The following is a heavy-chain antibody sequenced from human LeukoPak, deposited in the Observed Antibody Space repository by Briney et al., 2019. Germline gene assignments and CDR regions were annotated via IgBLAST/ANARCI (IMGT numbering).Heavy chain of an antibody. CDR2: ISSSSSYI. D-gene: IGHD3-22*01. V-gene: IGHV3-21*01. CDR1: GFTFSSYS. CDR3: ARAPGAYDSSGYYD. J-gene: IGHJ4*02. Sequence: PGGSLRLSCAASGFTFSSYSMNWVRQAPGKGLEWVSSISSSSSYIYYADSVKGRFTISRDNAKNSLYLQMNSLRAEDTAVYYCARAPGAYDSSGYYDWGQGTLVTVSS.